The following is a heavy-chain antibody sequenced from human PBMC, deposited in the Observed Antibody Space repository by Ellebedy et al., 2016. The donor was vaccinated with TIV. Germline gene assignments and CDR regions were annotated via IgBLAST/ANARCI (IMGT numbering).Heavy chain of an antibody. CDR1: GYTFNTYD. CDR2: MNPSSGNT. J-gene: IGHJ5*02. D-gene: IGHD3-10*01. Sequence: AASVKVSCKTSGYTFNTYDINWVRQAPGQGLEWLGWMNPSSGNTGSAQKFQGRVTMTRNNSISTAYMELSSLTSEDTAVYYCASGSGSYAWFDTWGQGTLVTVSS. CDR3: ASGSGSYAWFDT. V-gene: IGHV1-8*02.